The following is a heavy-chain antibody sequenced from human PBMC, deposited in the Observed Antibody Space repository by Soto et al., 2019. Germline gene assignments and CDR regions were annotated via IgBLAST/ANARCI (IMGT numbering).Heavy chain of an antibody. J-gene: IGHJ4*02. CDR2: VYYSGDT. CDR3: ARESYNSLDS. CDR1: GASVSNGNFY. D-gene: IGHD6-19*01. Sequence: SETLSLTCTVSGASVSNGNFYWSWIRQPPGKGLEWIGYVYYSGDTNYSPSLKSRVTISVDTSKNQFSLRLSSVTAADTAFYYCARESYNSLDSWGQGTLVNVSS. V-gene: IGHV4-61*01.